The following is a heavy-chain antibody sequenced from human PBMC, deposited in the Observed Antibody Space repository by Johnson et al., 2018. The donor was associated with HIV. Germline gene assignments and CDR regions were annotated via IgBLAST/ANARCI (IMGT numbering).Heavy chain of an antibody. V-gene: IGHV3-33*06. Sequence: QVQLVESGGGVVQPGRSLRLSCAASGFTFSNYGMHWVRQTPGKGLEWVAVIWYDGSNKYYADSVKGRFTISRDNSENTLYLQMNSLRADDTAVYYCAKVAVATAAGGVGLNIWGPGTMVTVSS. J-gene: IGHJ3*02. D-gene: IGHD6-13*01. CDR2: IWYDGSNK. CDR1: GFTFSNYG. CDR3: AKVAVATAAGGVGLNI.